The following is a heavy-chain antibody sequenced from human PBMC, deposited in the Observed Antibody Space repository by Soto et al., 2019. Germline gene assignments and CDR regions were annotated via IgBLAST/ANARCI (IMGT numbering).Heavy chain of an antibody. CDR2: ISTSSSYI. Sequence: GGSLRLSCAASGFTFSNYSMDWVRQAPGKGLEWVSSISTSSSYIYYADSLKGRFTISRDNAKNSLYLQMNSLRAEDTAVYYCARDLHDYVSFRFDPWGQGTLVTV. D-gene: IGHD3-16*01. J-gene: IGHJ5*02. CDR1: GFTFSNYS. CDR3: ARDLHDYVSFRFDP. V-gene: IGHV3-21*01.